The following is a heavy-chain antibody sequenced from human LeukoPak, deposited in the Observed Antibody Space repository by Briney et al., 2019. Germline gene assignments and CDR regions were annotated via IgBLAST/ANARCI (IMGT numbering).Heavy chain of an antibody. CDR2: ISSSSSYI. D-gene: IGHD3-3*01. CDR3: GYEWLTPYYYYGMDV. CDR1: GFTFSSYS. J-gene: IGHJ6*02. Sequence: GGSLRLSCAASGFTFSSYSMNWVRQAPGKGLEWVSSISSSSSYIYYADSVKGRFTISRHNSKNTLYLQMNSLRAEDTAVYYCGYEWLTPYYYYGMDVWGQGTTVTVSS. V-gene: IGHV3-21*04.